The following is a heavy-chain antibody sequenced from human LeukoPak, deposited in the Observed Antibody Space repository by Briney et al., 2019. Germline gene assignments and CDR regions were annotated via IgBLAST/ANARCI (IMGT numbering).Heavy chain of an antibody. Sequence: GASVKVSCKASGYTFTGYYMHWVRQAPGQGLEWMGIINPSGGSTSYAQKFQGRVTMTRDTSTSTVYMELSSLRSEDTAVYYCARDALSTVTTNWFDPWGQGTLVTVSS. D-gene: IGHD4-17*01. V-gene: IGHV1-46*01. CDR3: ARDALSTVTTNWFDP. CDR2: INPSGGST. CDR1: GYTFTGYY. J-gene: IGHJ5*02.